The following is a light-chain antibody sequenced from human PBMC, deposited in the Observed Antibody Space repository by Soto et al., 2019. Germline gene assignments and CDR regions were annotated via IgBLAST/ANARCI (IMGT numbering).Light chain of an antibody. V-gene: IGKV3-20*01. J-gene: IGKJ1*01. CDR1: QSVSSSS. CDR2: GAS. CDR3: QQYGSSPPWT. Sequence: EIVLTQSPGTLTLPPGPRSTLSCRAIQSVSSSSLAWYQQKPGQAPRILIYGASSRATGIPDRLSGSGSGTDFTLTISRLEPEDFAVYYCQQYGSSPPWTFGQGTKVDI.